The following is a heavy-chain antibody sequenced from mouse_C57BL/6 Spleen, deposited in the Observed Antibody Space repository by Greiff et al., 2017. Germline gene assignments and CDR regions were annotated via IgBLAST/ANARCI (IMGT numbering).Heavy chain of an antibody. Sequence: EVKLVESGGGLVQPKGSLKLSCAASGFSFNTYAMNWVRQAPGKGLEWVARIRSKSNNYATYYADSVKDRFTISRDDSESMLYLQMNNLKTEDTAMYYCVRYGYDVGAMDYWGQGTSVTVSS. V-gene: IGHV10-1*01. CDR1: GFSFNTYA. CDR2: IRSKSNNYAT. CDR3: VRYGYDVGAMDY. J-gene: IGHJ4*01. D-gene: IGHD2-2*01.